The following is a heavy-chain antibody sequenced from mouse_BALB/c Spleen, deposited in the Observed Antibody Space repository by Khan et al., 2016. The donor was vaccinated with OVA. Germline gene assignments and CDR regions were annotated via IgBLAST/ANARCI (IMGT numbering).Heavy chain of an antibody. J-gene: IGHJ2*01. V-gene: IGHV1-76*01. Sequence: QVQLKQSGAELVRPGASVKLSCKTSGYIFTNYWIHWVKQRSGKGLEWIARIYPGTANTYYTAKLKDRATLTADKSSSTAYLQLSSLKSEDSAVYFCAREEALYYFDYWGQGTTLTVSA. CDR2: IYPGTANT. D-gene: IGHD3-2*02. CDR3: AREEALYYFDY. CDR1: GYIFTNYW.